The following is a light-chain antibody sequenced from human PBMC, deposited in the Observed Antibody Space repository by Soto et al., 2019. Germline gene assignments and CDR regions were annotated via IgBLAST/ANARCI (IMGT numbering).Light chain of an antibody. J-gene: IGKJ1*01. CDR2: GAS. CDR1: QSVSNS. CDR3: QQRAKWPRT. Sequence: EIVLTQSPATLSLSPGERATLSCWASQSVSNSLAWFQQRPGQALRLLIYGASDRATGIPARFSGTGSGTDFTLTISSLEPEDFAVYYCQQRAKWPRTFGQGTKVEIK. V-gene: IGKV3-11*01.